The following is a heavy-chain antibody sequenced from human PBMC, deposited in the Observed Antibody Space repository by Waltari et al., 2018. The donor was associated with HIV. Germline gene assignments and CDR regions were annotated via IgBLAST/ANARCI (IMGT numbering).Heavy chain of an antibody. CDR3: ATDFSGMVRAYSYYSVDV. CDR1: GYTLTELS. Sequence: QVQLVQSGAEVKKPGASVKVSCKVSGYTLTELSMHWVRQAPGKGLEGMGNVDPEDDETNYGHKFQGRITMTEDTSSDTAYMELSSLTSGETAVYYCATDFSGMVRAYSYYSVDVWGQGTTVTVSS. J-gene: IGHJ6*02. D-gene: IGHD3-10*01. V-gene: IGHV1-24*01. CDR2: VDPEDDET.